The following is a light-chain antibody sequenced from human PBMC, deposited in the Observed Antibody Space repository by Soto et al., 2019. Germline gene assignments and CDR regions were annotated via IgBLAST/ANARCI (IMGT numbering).Light chain of an antibody. CDR3: ATWDDSLNGLI. J-gene: IGLJ2*01. CDR2: SNN. V-gene: IGLV1-44*01. Sequence: QSVLTQPPSASGTPGQRVTISCSGGSSNIKTNGVSWYQQVPGAATKLLNYSNNQRPSGAPDRFTGSKSGTSASLAIAGLQSEDEATYHCATWDDSLNGLIFGGGTKLTVL. CDR1: SSNIKTNG.